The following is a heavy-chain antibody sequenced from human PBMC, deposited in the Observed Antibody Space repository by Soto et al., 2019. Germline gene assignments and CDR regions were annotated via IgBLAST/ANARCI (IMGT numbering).Heavy chain of an antibody. CDR2: TKNKAQRYTT. D-gene: IGHD6-19*01. CDR3: VMWDSGNPEH. CDR1: GFTLSDHY. V-gene: IGHV3-72*01. J-gene: IGHJ4*02. Sequence: EVQLVESGGGLVQPGGSLRLSCVVSGFTLSDHYIDWVRQAPGKGLEWVGRTKNKAQRYTTEYAASVKGRFTISRDDSENSVYLQMNSLKTDDTALYFCVMWDSGNPEHWGQGTLVTVSS.